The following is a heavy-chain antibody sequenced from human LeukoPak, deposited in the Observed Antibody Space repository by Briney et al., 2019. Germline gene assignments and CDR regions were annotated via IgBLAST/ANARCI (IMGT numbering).Heavy chain of an antibody. CDR1: GGSVNSGNYY. J-gene: IGHJ4*02. D-gene: IGHD2-8*01. CDR3: TRGGKLMNF. CDR2: IYTSGST. V-gene: IGHV4-61*02. Sequence: TLSLTCTVSGGSVNSGNYYWTWIRQPAGKRLEWIGRIYTSGSTNYNPSLKSRVTISIDASKNQFSLGLTSVTAADTAVYYCTRGGKLMNFWGQGTLVTVSS.